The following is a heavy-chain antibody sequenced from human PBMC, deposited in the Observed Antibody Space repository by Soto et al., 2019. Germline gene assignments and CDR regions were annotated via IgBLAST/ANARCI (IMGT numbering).Heavy chain of an antibody. Sequence: ASVKVSCKASGYTFTSYYMHWVRQAPGQGLEWMGIINPSGGSTSYAQKFQGRVTMTRDTSTSTVYMELSSLRSEDTAVYYCARADPMITFGGVIVLDIDDWRQGTLGTVPQ. CDR3: ARADPMITFGGVIVLDIDD. CDR2: INPSGGST. J-gene: IGHJ4*02. V-gene: IGHV1-46*03. D-gene: IGHD3-16*02. CDR1: GYTFTSYY.